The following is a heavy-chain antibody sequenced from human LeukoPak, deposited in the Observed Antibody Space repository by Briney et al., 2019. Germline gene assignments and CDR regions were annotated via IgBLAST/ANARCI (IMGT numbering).Heavy chain of an antibody. V-gene: IGHV4-34*01. CDR1: GGSFSGYY. J-gene: IGHJ4*02. Sequence: SEILSLTCAVYGGSFSGYYWSWIRQPPGKGLEWIGEINHSGSTNYNPSLKSRVTISVDTSKNQFSLKLSSVTAADTAVYYCARAGFGMAPLRGTPFDYWGQGTLVTVSS. CDR2: INHSGST. CDR3: ARAGFGMAPLRGTPFDY. D-gene: IGHD3-10*01.